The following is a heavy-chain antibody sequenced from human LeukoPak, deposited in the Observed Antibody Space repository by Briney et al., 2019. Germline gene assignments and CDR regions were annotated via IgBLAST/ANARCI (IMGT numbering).Heavy chain of an antibody. CDR2: IYYSGST. Sequence: PSEXLSLTXTXSGXSISSSSYYWGWIRQPPGKGLEWIGSIYYSGSTYYNPSLKSRVTISVDTSKNQFSLKLSPVTAADTAVYYCARIAVAGTLLDYWGQGTLVTVSS. CDR3: ARIAVAGTLLDY. J-gene: IGHJ4*02. V-gene: IGHV4-39*01. CDR1: GXSISSSSYY. D-gene: IGHD6-19*01.